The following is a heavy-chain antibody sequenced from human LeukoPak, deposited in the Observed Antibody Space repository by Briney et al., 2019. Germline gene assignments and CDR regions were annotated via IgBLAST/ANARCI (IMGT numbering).Heavy chain of an antibody. CDR2: ISWNSGSI. J-gene: IGHJ4*02. CDR3: AKGHGLGVVHIDY. D-gene: IGHD2-15*01. CDR1: GFPFYDYA. Sequence: GRSLRLSCAASGFPFYDYAMHWVRPAPGKGLEWVSGISWNSGSIGYADSVKGRFTISRDNAKNSLYLQMNSLRAEDTALYYCAKGHGLGVVHIDYWGQGTLVTVSS. V-gene: IGHV3-9*01.